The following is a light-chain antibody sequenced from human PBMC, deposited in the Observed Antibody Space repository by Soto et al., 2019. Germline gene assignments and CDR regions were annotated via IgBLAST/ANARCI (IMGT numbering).Light chain of an antibody. CDR3: QQYNLA. CDR2: DAS. V-gene: IGKV1-5*01. CDR1: QNINNW. J-gene: IGKJ1*01. Sequence: DIQMTQSPSTLSASVGDRVTITCRASQNINNWLAWYQHKPGKAPKILIYDASTLESGVPSRFSGSGSGTEFTLTISSLQPDDFETYYCQQYNLALGQGTKVDIK.